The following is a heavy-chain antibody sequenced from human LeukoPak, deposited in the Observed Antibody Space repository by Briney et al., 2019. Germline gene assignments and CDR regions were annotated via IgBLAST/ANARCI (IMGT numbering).Heavy chain of an antibody. CDR3: ASTYSSSWYYYYGMDV. D-gene: IGHD6-13*01. V-gene: IGHV4-34*01. CDR1: GGSLSGYY. J-gene: IGHJ6*02. CDR2: INHSGST. Sequence: PSETLSLTCAVYGGSLSGYYWSWIRQPPGKGLEWIGEINHSGSTNYNPSLKSRVTISVDTSKNQFSLKLSSVTAADTAVYYCASTYSSSWYYYYGMDVWGQGTTVTVS.